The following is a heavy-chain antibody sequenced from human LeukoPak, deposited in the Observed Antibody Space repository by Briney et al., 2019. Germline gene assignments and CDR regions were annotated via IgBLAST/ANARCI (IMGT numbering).Heavy chain of an antibody. V-gene: IGHV4-59*01. CDR3: ARSGSYYYDSSGSFFDY. D-gene: IGHD3-22*01. CDR2: IYYRGST. J-gene: IGHJ4*02. Sequence: SETLSLTCTVSGVSISRYYWSWIRQPPGKGLEWVGYIYYRGSTNYNTSPKSRVTISVDTSKNQFSLKLSSLTAADTAVYYCARSGSYYYDSSGSFFDYWGQGTLVTVSS. CDR1: GVSISRYY.